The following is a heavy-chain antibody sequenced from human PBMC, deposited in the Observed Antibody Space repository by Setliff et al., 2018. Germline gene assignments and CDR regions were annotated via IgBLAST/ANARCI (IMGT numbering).Heavy chain of an antibody. Sequence: GASVKVSCKAFRYTFNDYYIHWVRQTPGQGLEWMGRINPSSGGTDDAQNFLGRVTMTRDTAISTACMELSRLTSDDTAVYYCARAEYTSSSLYYYMDVWGKGTTVTVSS. D-gene: IGHD6-6*01. V-gene: IGHV1-2*06. CDR2: INPSSGGT. CDR1: RYTFNDYY. J-gene: IGHJ6*03. CDR3: ARAEYTSSSLYYYMDV.